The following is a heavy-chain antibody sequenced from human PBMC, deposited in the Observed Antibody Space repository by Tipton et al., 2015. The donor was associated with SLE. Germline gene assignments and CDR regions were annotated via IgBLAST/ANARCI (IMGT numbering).Heavy chain of an antibody. J-gene: IGHJ4*02. D-gene: IGHD4-23*01. V-gene: IGHV4-30-4*01. CDR1: GGSISSGDYY. Sequence: TLSLTCTVSGGSISSGDYYWSWIRQPPGKGLEWIGYIYTSGSTYYNPSLKSRVTISVDTSKNQFSLKLSSVTAADTAVYYCARGLNLGWYEGGNSLGYWGQGTLVPVSS. CDR3: ARGLNLGWYEGGNSLGY. CDR2: IYTSGST.